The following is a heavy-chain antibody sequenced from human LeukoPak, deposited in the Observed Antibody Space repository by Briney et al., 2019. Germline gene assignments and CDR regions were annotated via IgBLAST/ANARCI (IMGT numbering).Heavy chain of an antibody. CDR2: IKEDGSEK. CDR1: GFSLSNYW. J-gene: IGHJ3*02. V-gene: IGHV3-7*01. CDR3: AKDPHARSSLYYDFWSGYMHAFDI. Sequence: PGGSLRLSCAASGFSLSNYWMSWVRQAPGKGLEWVADIKEDGSEKYYVDSMKGRFTISRDNSKNTLYLQMNSLRAEDTAVYYCAKDPHARSSLYYDFWSGYMHAFDIWGQGTMVTVSS. D-gene: IGHD3-3*01.